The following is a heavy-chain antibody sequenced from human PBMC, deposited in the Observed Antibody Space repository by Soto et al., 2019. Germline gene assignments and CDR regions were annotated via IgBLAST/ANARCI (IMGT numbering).Heavy chain of an antibody. D-gene: IGHD6-13*01. CDR2: FDLENGET. Sequence: ASVKVSCKVSGYTLTELSIHWVRQAPGEGLEWMGGFDLENGETIYAQRFQGRVTMTEESSADTPYMELSSLRSEDTAVYYCAIEVRGSKQFDHWGQGTMVTGSS. CDR3: AIEVRGSKQFDH. CDR1: GYTLTELS. J-gene: IGHJ4*02. V-gene: IGHV1-24*01.